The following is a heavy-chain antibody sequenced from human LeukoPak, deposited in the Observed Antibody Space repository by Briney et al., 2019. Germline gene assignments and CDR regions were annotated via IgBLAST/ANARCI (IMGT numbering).Heavy chain of an antibody. V-gene: IGHV3-23*01. CDR2: ISGSGGST. J-gene: IGHJ4*02. CDR1: GFTFSSYA. CDR3: AKDRPPLGSGSQDY. Sequence: GGSLRLSCAASGFTFSSYAMSWVRQAPGKGLEWVSAISGSGGSTHYADSVKGRFTISRDKSKNTLYLQMNSLRAEDTAVYYCAKDRPPLGSGSQDYWGQGTLVTVSS. D-gene: IGHD3-10*01.